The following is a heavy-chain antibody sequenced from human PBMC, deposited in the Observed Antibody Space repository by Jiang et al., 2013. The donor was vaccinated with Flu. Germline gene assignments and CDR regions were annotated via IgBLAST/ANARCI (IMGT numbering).Heavy chain of an antibody. CDR1: GGSISSSSYY. CDR3: ARQTRGFDP. V-gene: IGHV4-39*01. Sequence: GSGLVKPSETLSLTCTVSGGSISSSSYYWGWIRQPPGKGLEWIGSIYYSGSTYYNPSLKSRVTISVDTSKNQFSLKLSSVTAADTAVYYCARQTRGFDPWGQGTLVTVSS. D-gene: IGHD1-1*01. J-gene: IGHJ5*02. CDR2: IYYSGST.